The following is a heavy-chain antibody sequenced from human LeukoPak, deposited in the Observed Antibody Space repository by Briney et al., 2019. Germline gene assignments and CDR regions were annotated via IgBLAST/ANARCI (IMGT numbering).Heavy chain of an antibody. CDR2: ITSSNSL. D-gene: IGHD4-23*01. Sequence: GGSLRLSCAASGFTFSSYSMNWVCQAPGKGLEWVSSITSSNSLYYADSVKGRFTISRDNAQNSVYLQMNSLRAEDTAVYYCARASAGNFGQWGQGTLVAVSS. CDR1: GFTFSSYS. J-gene: IGHJ4*02. V-gene: IGHV3-21*01. CDR3: ARASAGNFGQ.